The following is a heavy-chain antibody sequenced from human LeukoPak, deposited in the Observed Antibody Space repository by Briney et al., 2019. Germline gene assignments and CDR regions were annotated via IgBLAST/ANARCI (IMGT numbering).Heavy chain of an antibody. D-gene: IGHD4-17*01. J-gene: IGHJ4*02. V-gene: IGHV4-31*03. CDR3: ARLVTTVTEFDF. CDR2: IYYSGNT. CDR1: GVSISSGGYY. Sequence: SETLSLTCNVSGVSISSGGYYWNWLRQHPGKGLEWIGYIYYSGNTYYNPSLKSRLTISVDTSKNQFSLRLSSVTAADTAMYYCARLVTTVTEFDFWGQGTLVTVSS.